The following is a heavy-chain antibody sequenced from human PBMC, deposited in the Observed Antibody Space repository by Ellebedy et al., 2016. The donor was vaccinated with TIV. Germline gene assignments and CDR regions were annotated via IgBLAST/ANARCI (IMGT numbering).Heavy chain of an antibody. CDR3: ARDCRKKGMVRGGGGMDV. CDR2: ISSSSSTI. Sequence: GESLKISCAASGFTFSTYGMNWVRQAPGKGLEWVSYISSSSSTIYYADSVKGRFTISRDNAKNSLYLQMNSLRAEDTAVYYCARDCRKKGMVRGGGGMDVWGQGTTVTVSS. D-gene: IGHD3-10*01. V-gene: IGHV3-48*01. CDR1: GFTFSTYG. J-gene: IGHJ6*02.